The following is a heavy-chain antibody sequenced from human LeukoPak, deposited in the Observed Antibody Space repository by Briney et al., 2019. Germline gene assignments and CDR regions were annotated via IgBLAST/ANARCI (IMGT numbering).Heavy chain of an antibody. CDR1: GFTFGDYY. V-gene: IGHV3-11*05. CDR3: AREVTYYYGSGSYNNKYYFYY. Sequence: GGSLTLSCAASGFTFGDYYISWIRQAPGKGLEWVSYISSSGSYTNYADSVKGRFTISRDNAKNSLYLQMNSLRAEDTAVYYCAREVTYYYGSGSYNNKYYFYYWGQGTLVTVSS. CDR2: ISSSGSYT. D-gene: IGHD3-10*01. J-gene: IGHJ4*02.